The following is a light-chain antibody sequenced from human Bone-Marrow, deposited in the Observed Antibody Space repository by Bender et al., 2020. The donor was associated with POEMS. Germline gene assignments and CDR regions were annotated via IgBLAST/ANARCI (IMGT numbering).Light chain of an antibody. V-gene: IGLV1-44*01. CDR2: SNY. CDR1: DSNFGGNN. Sequence: QSVLTQPPSASGTPGQSVIISCSGTDSNFGGNNVNWYQHLPGTAPRLVVYSNYQRPSGVPDRFSGSQSDTSASLTIRGLQSDDEADYYCASWDDSLNAVVFGGGTKLTVL. J-gene: IGLJ2*01. CDR3: ASWDDSLNAVV.